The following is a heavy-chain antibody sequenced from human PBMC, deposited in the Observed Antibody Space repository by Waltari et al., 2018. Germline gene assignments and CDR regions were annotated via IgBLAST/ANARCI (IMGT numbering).Heavy chain of an antibody. V-gene: IGHV3-7*04. CDR3: VRGSRGWSGIDY. D-gene: IGHD6-19*01. CDR2: INDDGSAE. CDR1: GFTFSLFW. J-gene: IGHJ4*02. Sequence: EVQLVESGGDLVQPGGSLRLSCAASGFTFSLFWVTWLRQVPGKGVEWVANINDDGSAEFYVDAVRGRFSISRDRDKNTLSLQMNSLEVDDTAIYYCVRGSRGWSGIDYWGQGALVIVSS.